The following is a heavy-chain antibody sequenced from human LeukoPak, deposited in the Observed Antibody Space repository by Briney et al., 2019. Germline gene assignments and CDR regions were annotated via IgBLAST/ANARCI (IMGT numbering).Heavy chain of an antibody. CDR1: GFSLPSRGMC. D-gene: IGHD3-10*01. Sequence: SGPTLVNPTQTLTLTCTFSGFSLPSRGMCVSWIRQPPGKALEWLARIDWDDGKYYSTSLKTRLTISKDTSKNQVVLTITNMDPVDTATYYCARIRKGSGSFTDYWGQGTLVTVSS. CDR3: ARIRKGSGSFTDY. J-gene: IGHJ4*02. CDR2: IDWDDGK. V-gene: IGHV2-70*11.